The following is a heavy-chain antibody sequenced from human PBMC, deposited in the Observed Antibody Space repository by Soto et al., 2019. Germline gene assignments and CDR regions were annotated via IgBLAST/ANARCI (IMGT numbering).Heavy chain of an antibody. Sequence: AGGSLRLSCAASGFTFSSYGMHWVRPAPGKGLEWVAVISYDGSNKYYADSVKGRFTISRDNSKNTLYLQMNSLRAEDTAVYYCAKDRGGSWPYDAFDIWGQGTMVTVSS. V-gene: IGHV3-30*18. CDR2: ISYDGSNK. D-gene: IGHD2-15*01. CDR3: AKDRGGSWPYDAFDI. CDR1: GFTFSSYG. J-gene: IGHJ3*02.